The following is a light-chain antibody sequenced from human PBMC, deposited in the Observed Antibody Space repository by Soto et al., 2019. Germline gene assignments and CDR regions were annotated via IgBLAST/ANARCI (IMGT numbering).Light chain of an antibody. CDR1: SSDVDAYKY. CDR2: EVT. CDR3: TSYVGNDIWV. V-gene: IGLV2-8*01. J-gene: IGLJ3*02. Sequence: QSALTQPPSASGSPGQSVTISCTGTSSDVDAYKYVSWYQQYPGKAPKLMIYEVTKRPSGVPDRFSGSKSGNTASLTVSGLQAEDEADYYCTSYVGNDIWVFGGGTKLTVL.